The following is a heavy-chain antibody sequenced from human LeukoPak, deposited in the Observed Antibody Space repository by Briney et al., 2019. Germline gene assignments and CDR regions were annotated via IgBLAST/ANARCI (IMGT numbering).Heavy chain of an antibody. CDR3: AKDWGPLVATGFDY. J-gene: IGHJ4*02. Sequence: GRSLRLSCAASGFTFDDYAMHWVRHAPGKGLEWVSGISWNSGSIGYADSVKGRFTISRDNAKNSLYLQMNSLRAEDTALYYCAKDWGPLVATGFDYWGQGTLVTVSS. CDR1: GFTFDDYA. D-gene: IGHD5-12*01. V-gene: IGHV3-9*01. CDR2: ISWNSGSI.